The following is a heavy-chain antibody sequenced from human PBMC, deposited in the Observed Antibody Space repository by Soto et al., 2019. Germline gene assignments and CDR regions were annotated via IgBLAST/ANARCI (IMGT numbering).Heavy chain of an antibody. Sequence: TGGSLRLSCAASGFTFSSYAMSWVRQAPGKGLEWVSAISGSGGSTYYADSVKGRFTISRDNSKNTLYLQMNSLRAEDTAVYYCAKDWDAITIFGVVTLDAFDIWGQGTMVTVSS. CDR3: AKDWDAITIFGVVTLDAFDI. D-gene: IGHD3-3*01. J-gene: IGHJ3*02. V-gene: IGHV3-23*01. CDR1: GFTFSSYA. CDR2: ISGSGGST.